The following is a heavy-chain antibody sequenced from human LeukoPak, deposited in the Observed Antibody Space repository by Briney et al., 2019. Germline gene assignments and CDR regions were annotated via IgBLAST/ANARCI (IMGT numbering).Heavy chain of an antibody. Sequence: GGSLRLSCAAPGFTFTNAWMNWVRQAPGKGLEWVGRIKSKTDGGTTDYAAPVKGRFTISRDESKNTLYLQMNSLKTEDTAVYYCTTEIPVVVTAYWGQGTLVTVSS. CDR2: IKSKTDGGTT. J-gene: IGHJ4*02. V-gene: IGHV3-15*07. CDR1: GFTFTNAW. CDR3: TTEIPVVVTAY. D-gene: IGHD2-21*02.